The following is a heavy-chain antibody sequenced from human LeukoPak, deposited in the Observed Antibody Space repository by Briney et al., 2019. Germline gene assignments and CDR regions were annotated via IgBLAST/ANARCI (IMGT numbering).Heavy chain of an antibody. Sequence: ASVKVSCKASGYTFTSYYLHWVRQAPGQGLEWMGVINPSGGSTSYAQKFQGRVTMTRDTSISTAYMDLSRLRSDDTAVYYCARGPIVTSDWGQGTLVTVSS. CDR2: INPSGGST. J-gene: IGHJ4*02. CDR3: ARGPIVTSD. D-gene: IGHD4-11*01. V-gene: IGHV1-46*01. CDR1: GYTFTSYY.